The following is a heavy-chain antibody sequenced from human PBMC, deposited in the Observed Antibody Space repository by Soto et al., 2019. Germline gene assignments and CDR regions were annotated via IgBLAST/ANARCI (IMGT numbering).Heavy chain of an antibody. CDR2: ISAYNGNT. V-gene: IGHV1-18*01. D-gene: IGHD6-13*01. CDR1: GYTFTSYG. J-gene: IGHJ4*02. Sequence: QVQLVQSGAEVKKPGSSVKVSCKASGYTFTSYGISWVRQAPGQGPERMGWISAYNGNTNYAQKLKGRVTMTTDTATITAYMELRSLRSDDTAVYYWASDWAAAGPFDYWGQGTLVTVSS. CDR3: ASDWAAAGPFDY.